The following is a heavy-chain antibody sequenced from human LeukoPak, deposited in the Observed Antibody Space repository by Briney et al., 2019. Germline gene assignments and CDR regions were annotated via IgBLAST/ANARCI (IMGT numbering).Heavy chain of an antibody. CDR2: ISAYNGNT. Sequence: ASVKVSCKASGYTFTSYGISWVRQDPGQGLEWMGWISAYNGNTNYAQKLQGRVTMTTDTSTSTAYMELRSLRSDDTAVYYFARGSRGWYGSDFDLWGRGTLVTVSS. CDR1: GYTFTSYG. CDR3: ARGSRGWYGSDFDL. D-gene: IGHD6-19*01. V-gene: IGHV1-18*04. J-gene: IGHJ2*01.